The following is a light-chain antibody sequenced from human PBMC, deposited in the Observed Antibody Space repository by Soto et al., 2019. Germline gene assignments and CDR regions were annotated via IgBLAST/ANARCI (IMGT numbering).Light chain of an antibody. J-gene: IGKJ2*01. CDR2: LAS. V-gene: IGKV1-5*03. CDR3: QQYNGFPYT. Sequence: DIQMTQSPSTLSASVGDRVTITCRASQSISDSLAWYQQKPGKAPKLLIYLASTLDSGVPSTFSGSGSGTEFTLTISSLQPDDFATYFCQQYNGFPYTFGQGTRLEIK. CDR1: QSISDS.